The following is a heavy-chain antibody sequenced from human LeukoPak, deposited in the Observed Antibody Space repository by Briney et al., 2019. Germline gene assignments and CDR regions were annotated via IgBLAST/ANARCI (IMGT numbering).Heavy chain of an antibody. CDR3: AKATGNLGN. Sequence: PGGSLRLSCAASGFTFSNYAMSWVRQAPGKGLEWVSTISNANGDTYYADSVKGRFTISRDNSKNTLYLQMNSLTGEDTAIYYCAKATGNLGNWGQGTLVTVSS. D-gene: IGHD1-1*01. V-gene: IGHV3-23*01. CDR1: GFTFSNYA. CDR2: ISNANGDT. J-gene: IGHJ4*02.